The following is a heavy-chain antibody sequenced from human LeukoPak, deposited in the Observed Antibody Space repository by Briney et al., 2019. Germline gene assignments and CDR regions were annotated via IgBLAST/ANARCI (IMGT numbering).Heavy chain of an antibody. CDR1: GFTFTTYW. Sequence: GGSLRLSCAASGFTFTTYWMHWVRQAPGKGLVWVSRINGDGSRSNYADSVKGRFTISRDNAKNSLYLQMNSLRAEDTAVYYCARDYRVWGSYRLGDYWGQGTLVTVSS. V-gene: IGHV3-74*01. CDR2: INGDGSRS. CDR3: ARDYRVWGSYRLGDY. D-gene: IGHD3-16*02. J-gene: IGHJ4*02.